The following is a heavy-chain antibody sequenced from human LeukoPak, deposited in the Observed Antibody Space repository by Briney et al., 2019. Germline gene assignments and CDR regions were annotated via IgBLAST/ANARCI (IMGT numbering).Heavy chain of an antibody. CDR1: GGTFSSYT. V-gene: IGHV1-69*04. J-gene: IGHJ4*02. CDR2: IIPILGIA. Sequence: SVKVSCKASGGTFSSYTISWVRQAPGQGLEWMGRIIPILGIANYAQKFQGRVTITVDKSTSTAYMELSSLRSEDTAVYYCARDSDGYTVYYFDYWGQGTLVTVSS. D-gene: IGHD5-24*01. CDR3: ARDSDGYTVYYFDY.